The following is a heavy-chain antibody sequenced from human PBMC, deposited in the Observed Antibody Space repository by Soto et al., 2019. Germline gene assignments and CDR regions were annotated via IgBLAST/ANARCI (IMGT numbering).Heavy chain of an antibody. CDR1: GGSIRSYC. J-gene: IGHJ3*02. V-gene: IGHV4-34*01. D-gene: IGHD3-3*01. CDR3: AGSSIFGVVHDAFDI. Sequence: PSETLSLTCTVSGGSIRSYCWTWIRQPPGKGLEWIGEINHSGSTNYNPSLKSRVTISVDTSKNQFSLKLSSVTAADTAVYYCAGSSIFGVVHDAFDIWGQGTTVTVSS. CDR2: INHSGST.